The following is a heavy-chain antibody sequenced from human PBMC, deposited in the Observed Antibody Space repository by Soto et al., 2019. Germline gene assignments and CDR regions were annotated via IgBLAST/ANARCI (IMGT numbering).Heavy chain of an antibody. CDR1: GFTFTSSA. Sequence: AVKVSCKASGFTFTSSAVQWVRQARGQRLEWIGWIVVGSGNTNYAQKFQERVTITRDMSTSTAYMELSSLRSEDTAVYYCAADHDWEWLLSDYGMDVLGQGTTVTVSS. CDR2: IVVGSGNT. J-gene: IGHJ6*02. V-gene: IGHV1-58*01. CDR3: AADHDWEWLLSDYGMDV. D-gene: IGHD3-3*01.